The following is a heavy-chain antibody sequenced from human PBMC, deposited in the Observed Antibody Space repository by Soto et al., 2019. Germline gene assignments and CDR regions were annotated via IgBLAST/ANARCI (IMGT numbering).Heavy chain of an antibody. Sequence: QLQLQESGSGLVKPSQTLSLTCAVSGGSTSSGGYSWSWLRQPPGKGLEWIGYIPHRGSTYYKPSLTRPVTISVDTSKNQFSLRLSSVTAADTAVYYCARGELLPDYWRQGTLVTVSS. V-gene: IGHV4-30-2*01. CDR2: IPHRGST. J-gene: IGHJ4*02. CDR1: GGSTSSGGYS. CDR3: ARGELLPDY. D-gene: IGHD2-15*01.